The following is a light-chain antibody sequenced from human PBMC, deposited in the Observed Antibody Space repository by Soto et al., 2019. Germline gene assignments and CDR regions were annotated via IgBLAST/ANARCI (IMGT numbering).Light chain of an antibody. Sequence: EIVMTQSPVTLSVSPGERATLFCRASQSVSSNLAWYQQKPGQAPRLLIYAASTRATGIPARFSGSGSGTEFTLTISSLQSEDFAVYFCQQYYDWPRTFGQGTKVDIK. CDR2: AAS. J-gene: IGKJ1*01. CDR1: QSVSSN. V-gene: IGKV3-15*01. CDR3: QQYYDWPRT.